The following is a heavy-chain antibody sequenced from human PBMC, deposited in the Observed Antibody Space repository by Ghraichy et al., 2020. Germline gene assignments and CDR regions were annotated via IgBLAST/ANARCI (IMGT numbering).Heavy chain of an antibody. CDR1: GFTFTTYA. Sequence: GGSLRLSCAASGFTFTTYAMNWVRQAPGKGLEWVSTISANGNTNYTDSVKGRFTISRDNSKNTLYLQMNSLRAEDTAVYYCAKASGSTRGWSYYWGQGTLVTVSS. CDR3: AKASGSTRGWSYY. V-gene: IGHV3-23*01. D-gene: IGHD6-19*01. J-gene: IGHJ4*02. CDR2: ISANGNT.